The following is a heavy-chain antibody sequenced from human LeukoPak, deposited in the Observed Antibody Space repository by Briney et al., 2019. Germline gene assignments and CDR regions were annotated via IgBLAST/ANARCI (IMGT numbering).Heavy chain of an antibody. J-gene: IGHJ6*03. Sequence: GGSLRLSCAASGFTFRSYAMRWVRQAPGKGLEWVSIISGSGDGIYYADSVKGRFAISRDNSKNTLYLQMNSLRDEETAGYYCARGSSSNSNFYMDVWGKGTTVTVSS. CDR2: ISGSGDGI. CDR3: ARGSSSNSNFYMDV. V-gene: IGHV3-23*01. CDR1: GFTFRSYA. D-gene: IGHD6-13*01.